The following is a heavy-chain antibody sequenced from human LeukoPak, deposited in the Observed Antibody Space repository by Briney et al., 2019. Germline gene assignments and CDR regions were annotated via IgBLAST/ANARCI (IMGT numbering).Heavy chain of an antibody. CDR3: AGEHDILTGFYFDY. J-gene: IGHJ4*02. Sequence: SVKVSCKASGGTFSSYAISWVRQAPGQGLEWMGRIIPIFGTANYAQKFQGRVTITTDESTSTAYMELSSLRSEDTAVYYCAGEHDILTGFYFDYWGQGTLVTVSS. V-gene: IGHV1-69*05. CDR1: GGTFSSYA. CDR2: IIPIFGTA. D-gene: IGHD3-9*01.